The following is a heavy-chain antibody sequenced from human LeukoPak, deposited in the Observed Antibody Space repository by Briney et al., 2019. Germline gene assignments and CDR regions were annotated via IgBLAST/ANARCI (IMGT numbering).Heavy chain of an antibody. CDR1: GFTVSSNY. D-gene: IGHD3-9*01. J-gene: IGHJ4*02. Sequence: PGGSLRLSCAASGFTVSSNYMSWVRQAPGKGLEWVSVIYSGGSTYYADSVKGRFTISRDKSKNTLDLQMNSLRAEDSAIYYCARDSPVLTVWGQGTLVTVSS. CDR2: IYSGGST. CDR3: ARDSPVLTV. V-gene: IGHV3-53*01.